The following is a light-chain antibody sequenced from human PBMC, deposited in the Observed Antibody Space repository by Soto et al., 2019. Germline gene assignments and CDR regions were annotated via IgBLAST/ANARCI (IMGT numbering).Light chain of an antibody. J-gene: IGKJ5*01. Sequence: DIQMTHSRATLSGAEGDRVTXXXXESQSISSYLNWYQQKPGKAPKLLIYKASTLKSGVPSRFSGSGSGTEFTLTISSLQSEDFAVYYCQQYNNWPPITFGQGTRLENK. CDR1: QSISSY. CDR2: KAS. V-gene: IGKV1-5*03. CDR3: QQYNNWPPIT.